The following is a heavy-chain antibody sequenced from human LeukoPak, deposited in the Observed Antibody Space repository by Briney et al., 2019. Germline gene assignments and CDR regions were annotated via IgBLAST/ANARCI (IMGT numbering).Heavy chain of an antibody. D-gene: IGHD3-9*01. V-gene: IGHV3-23*01. J-gene: IGHJ4*02. CDR3: AKDQVLRYFDWPGDY. Sequence: GGSLRLSCAASGFAFSSYAMSWVRQAPGKGLEWVSAISGSGGSTYYADSVKGRFTISRDNSKNTLYLQMNSLRAEDTAVYYCAKDQVLRYFDWPGDYWGQGTLVTVSS. CDR2: ISGSGGST. CDR1: GFAFSSYA.